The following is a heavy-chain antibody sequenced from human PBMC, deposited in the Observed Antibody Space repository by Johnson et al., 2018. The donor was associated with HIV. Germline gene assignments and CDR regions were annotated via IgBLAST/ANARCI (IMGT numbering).Heavy chain of an antibody. J-gene: IGHJ3*01. CDR2: ISGSGGST. V-gene: IGHV3-23*04. D-gene: IGHD5-18*01. CDR1: GFTFSSYG. Sequence: VQLVESGGGVVQPGRSLRLSCAASGFTFSSYGMHWVRQAPGKGLEWVSAISGSGGSTYYADSVKGRFTISRDNSKNTLYLQMNSLRAEDTAVYYCAKVGGYSYGESWGQGTMVTVSS. CDR3: AKVGGYSYGES.